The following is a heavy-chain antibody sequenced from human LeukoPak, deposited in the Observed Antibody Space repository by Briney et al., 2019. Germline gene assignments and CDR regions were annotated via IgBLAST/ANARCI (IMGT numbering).Heavy chain of an antibody. V-gene: IGHV4-34*01. CDR3: ARGWGSGWYLDY. CDR2: INHSGST. D-gene: IGHD6-19*01. J-gene: IGHJ4*02. CDR1: GGSFSGYY. Sequence: PSETLSLTCAVYGGSFSGYYWSWIRQPPGKGLEWIGEINHSGSTNYNPSLKNRVTISVDTSKNQFSLKLSSVTAADTAVYYCARGWGSGWYLDYWGQGTLVTVSS.